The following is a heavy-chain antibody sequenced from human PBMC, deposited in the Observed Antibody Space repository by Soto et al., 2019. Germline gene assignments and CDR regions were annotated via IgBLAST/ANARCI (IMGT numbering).Heavy chain of an antibody. CDR1: GYSFTSYW. Sequence: PGESLKISCKGSGYSFTSYWISWVRQMPGKGLEWMGRIDPSDSYTNYSPSFQGHVTISADKSISTAYLQWSSLKASDTAMYYCARLNWNDEFYYYYGMDVWGQGTTVTVSS. CDR2: IDPSDSYT. CDR3: ARLNWNDEFYYYYGMDV. J-gene: IGHJ6*02. V-gene: IGHV5-10-1*01. D-gene: IGHD1-20*01.